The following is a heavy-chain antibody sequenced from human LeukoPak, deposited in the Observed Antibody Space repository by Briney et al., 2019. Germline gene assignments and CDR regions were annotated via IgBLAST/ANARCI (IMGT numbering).Heavy chain of an antibody. V-gene: IGHV3-53*01. J-gene: IGHJ6*02. Sequence: GGSLRLSCAASGFTVSSNYMSWVRQAPGKGLEWVSVIYSGGSTYYADSVKGRFTISRDNSKNTLYLQMNSLRAKDTAVYYCARDRRGNWNDISYYYYGMDVWGQGTTVTVSS. D-gene: IGHD1-20*01. CDR2: IYSGGST. CDR1: GFTVSSNY. CDR3: ARDRRGNWNDISYYYYGMDV.